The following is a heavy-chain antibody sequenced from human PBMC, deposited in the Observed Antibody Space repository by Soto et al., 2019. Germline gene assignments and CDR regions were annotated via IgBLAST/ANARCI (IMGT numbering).Heavy chain of an antibody. CDR1: GFAFDEFA. Sequence: EVQLVESGGGLVQPGRSLRLSCAASGFAFDEFAMHWVRQPPGKGLEWVSGISWNSGSKGYADSVKGRFTISRDNVRNALYLEMSCLRDEETASYYRAKVYALCYCSSTRCLSDAFEIWGHGTMVNDSS. V-gene: IGHV3-9*01. CDR3: AKVYALCYCSSTRCLSDAFEI. D-gene: IGHD2-2*01. J-gene: IGHJ3*02. CDR2: ISWNSGSK.